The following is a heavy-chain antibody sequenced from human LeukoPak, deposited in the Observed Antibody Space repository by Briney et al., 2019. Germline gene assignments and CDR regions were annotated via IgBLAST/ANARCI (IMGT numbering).Heavy chain of an antibody. V-gene: IGHV3-33*06. J-gene: IGHJ5*02. CDR1: GFTFSHFG. CDR3: TKEAQRGFDYRNSLEH. CDR2: IWSDATNQ. D-gene: IGHD4-11*01. Sequence: GGSLRLSCETSGFTFSHFGMHWVRQAPGEGLEWVAVIWSDATNQYYADSVRGRFTISRDNFRRTVSLEMNSLRAEDTAVYYCTKEAQRGFDYRNSLEHWGQGSLVIVSS.